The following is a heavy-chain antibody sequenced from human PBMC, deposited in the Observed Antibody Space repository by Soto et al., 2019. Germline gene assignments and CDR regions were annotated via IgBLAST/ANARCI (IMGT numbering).Heavy chain of an antibody. CDR3: ASDHKGDFPY. V-gene: IGHV4-4*02. Sequence: QVQLQESGPGLVKPSGTLSLTCAVSGGSISSSNWWSWVRQPPGKGLEWIGEIYQSGSTNYNPSLTRCVPISVDTSRNQSSLKLSSVTAAAAAVYDCASDHKGDFPYWGQGTLVPVSS. D-gene: IGHD3-16*01. CDR2: IYQSGST. CDR1: GGSISSSNW. J-gene: IGHJ4*02.